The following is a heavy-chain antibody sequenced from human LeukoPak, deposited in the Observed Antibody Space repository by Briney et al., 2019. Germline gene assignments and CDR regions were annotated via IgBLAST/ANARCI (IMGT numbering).Heavy chain of an antibody. V-gene: IGHV3-21*01. J-gene: IGHJ4*02. CDR3: ARDRWGDCAFDY. D-gene: IGHD2-21*02. CDR2: ISSSSSYI. Sequence: KPGGSLRLSCAASGFTFSSYSMNWVRQAPGKGLEWVSSISSSSSYIYYADSVKGRFTISRDNAKNSLYLQMNSLRAEDTAVYYCARDRWGDCAFDYWGQGTLVTVSS. CDR1: GFTFSSYS.